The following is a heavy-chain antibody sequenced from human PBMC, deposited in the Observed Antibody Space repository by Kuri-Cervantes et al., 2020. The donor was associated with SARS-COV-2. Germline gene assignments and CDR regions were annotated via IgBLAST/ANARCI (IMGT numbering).Heavy chain of an antibody. J-gene: IGHJ6*02. D-gene: IGHD3-10*01. Sequence: GGSLRLSCAASGFTFNTYDMNWVRQAPGKGLEWVSSITTSGSNMYYADSVKGRFTISRDNAKNTLYLQMNSLRAEDTAVYYCAKSPGGWGPVETYGSGRGGMDVWGQGTTVTVSS. CDR1: GFTFNTYD. CDR3: AKSPGGWGPVETYGSGRGGMDV. V-gene: IGHV3-48*03. CDR2: ITTSGSNM.